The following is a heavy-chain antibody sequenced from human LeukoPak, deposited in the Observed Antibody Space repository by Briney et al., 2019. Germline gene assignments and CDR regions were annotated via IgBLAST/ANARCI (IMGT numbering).Heavy chain of an antibody. CDR1: GFTFSNYW. Sequence: GGSPRLSCAASGFTFSNYWMHWVRQAPGKGLEWVSRINERATIISYADSVKGRFTISRENARNTLYLQMNSLTAEDTAVYYCVRDLILVWTPGDDFDHWGQGTLVTVSS. D-gene: IGHD3-16*01. CDR2: INERATII. CDR3: VRDLILVWTPGDDFDH. V-gene: IGHV3-74*01. J-gene: IGHJ4*02.